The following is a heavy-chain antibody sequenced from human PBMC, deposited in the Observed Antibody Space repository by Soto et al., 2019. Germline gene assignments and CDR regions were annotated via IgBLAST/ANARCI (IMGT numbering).Heavy chain of an antibody. CDR1: GGSISSSSW. Sequence: QVQLQESGPGLVKPPGTLSLTCAVSGGSISSSSWWSWVRLPPGKGLEWIGEIYHSGTTNYNPSLKSRVTISVDKSKNQFSLKLSSVTAADTAVYYCARRGDGSGSLDYWGQGILVTVSS. CDR2: IYHSGTT. D-gene: IGHD3-10*01. V-gene: IGHV4-4*03. CDR3: ARRGDGSGSLDY. J-gene: IGHJ4*02.